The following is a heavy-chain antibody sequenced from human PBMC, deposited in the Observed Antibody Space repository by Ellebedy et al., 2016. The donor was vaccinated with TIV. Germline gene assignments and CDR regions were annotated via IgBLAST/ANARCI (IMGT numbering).Heavy chain of an antibody. CDR1: RFAFSSYW. Sequence: GGSLRLSCAASRFAFSSYWMTWVRQAPGKGLEWVANIGQDGSDMYYVDSVRGRFTISRDNAKNSLFLLMNSLSAEDTAVYYCATDGSYGDYLSPAHAFEIWGQGTKVTVSS. CDR3: ATDGSYGDYLSPAHAFEI. CDR2: IGQDGSDM. J-gene: IGHJ3*02. V-gene: IGHV3-7*01. D-gene: IGHD4-17*01.